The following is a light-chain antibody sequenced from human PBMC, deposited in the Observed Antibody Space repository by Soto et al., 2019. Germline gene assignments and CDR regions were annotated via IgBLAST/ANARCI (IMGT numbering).Light chain of an antibody. V-gene: IGKV1-5*01. CDR2: DAS. CDR1: QSISSW. J-gene: IGKJ4*01. Sequence: DIQMTQSPATLSASVGDRVTITCRASQSISSWLAWYQQKPGKAPKLLIYDASSLESGVPSRFSGSGSGTEFTLTISRLEPVDFAVYYCQSYGTSPPITFGGGTKVDI. CDR3: QSYGTSPPIT.